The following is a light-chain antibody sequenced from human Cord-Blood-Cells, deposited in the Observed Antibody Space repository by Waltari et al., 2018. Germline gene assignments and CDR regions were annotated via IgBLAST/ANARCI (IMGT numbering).Light chain of an antibody. J-gene: IGKJ1*01. Sequence: DIQTTQSPSTLPASVGDRVTITCRASQSISSWLAWYQRKLGKAPKLLIYKASSLESGVPSRFSGSGSGTEFTLTISSLQPDDFATYYCQQYNSYWTFGQGTKVEIK. V-gene: IGKV1-5*03. CDR1: QSISSW. CDR3: QQYNSYWT. CDR2: KAS.